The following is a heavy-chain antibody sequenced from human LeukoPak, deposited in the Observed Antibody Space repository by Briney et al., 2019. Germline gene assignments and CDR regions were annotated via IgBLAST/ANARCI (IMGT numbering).Heavy chain of an antibody. V-gene: IGHV3-48*04. CDR2: ISSSSSTI. CDR3: ARVTFFYYYFDL. Sequence: GGSLRLSCAASGFTFSSYSMNWVRQAPGKGLEWVSYISSSSSTIYYADSVKGRFTISRDNTKDSFFLQMDSLRVEDTAVYYCARVTFFYYYFDLWGRGTLVTVSS. CDR1: GFTFSSYS. J-gene: IGHJ2*01.